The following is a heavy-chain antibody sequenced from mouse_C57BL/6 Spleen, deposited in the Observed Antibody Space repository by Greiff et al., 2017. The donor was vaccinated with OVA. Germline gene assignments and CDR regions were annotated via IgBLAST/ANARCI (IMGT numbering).Heavy chain of an antibody. CDR1: GFTFSSYG. D-gene: IGHD1-1*01. J-gene: IGHJ2*01. CDR3: ATQGNYYGSSYDYFDY. V-gene: IGHV5-6*01. Sequence: EVKVVESGGDLVKPGGSLKLSCAASGFTFSSYGMSWVRQTPDKRLEWVATISSGGSYTYYPDSVKGRFTISRDNAKNTLYLQMSSLKSEDTAMYYCATQGNYYGSSYDYFDYWGQGTTLTVSS. CDR2: ISSGGSYT.